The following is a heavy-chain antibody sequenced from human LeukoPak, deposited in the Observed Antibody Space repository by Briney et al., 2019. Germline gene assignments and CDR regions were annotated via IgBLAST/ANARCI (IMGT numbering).Heavy chain of an antibody. J-gene: IGHJ4*02. D-gene: IGHD3-10*01. CDR2: IYSGGST. CDR1: GFTVSSNY. Sequence: GGSLRLSCAASGFTVSSNYMSWVRQAPGKGLEWVSVIYSGGSTYYADSVKGRFTISRDNSKNTLYLQMSSLRAEDTAVYYCAREYYYGSGSLYYFDYWGQGTLVTVSS. V-gene: IGHV3-53*01. CDR3: AREYYYGSGSLYYFDY.